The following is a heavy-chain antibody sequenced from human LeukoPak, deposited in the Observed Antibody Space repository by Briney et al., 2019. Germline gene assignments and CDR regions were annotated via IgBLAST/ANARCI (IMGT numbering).Heavy chain of an antibody. CDR3: AADLDRWYSGTYYYEFAY. J-gene: IGHJ4*02. CDR1: GFTFTSSA. Sequence: ASVKVSCKASGFTFTSSAMQWVRQARGQRLEWIGWIVVGSGNANYAQKFQERVTITRDMSTSTAYMELSSLRSEDTAVYYCAADLDRWYSGTYYYEFAYWGQASPVTVSS. CDR2: IVVGSGNA. D-gene: IGHD1-26*01. V-gene: IGHV1-58*02.